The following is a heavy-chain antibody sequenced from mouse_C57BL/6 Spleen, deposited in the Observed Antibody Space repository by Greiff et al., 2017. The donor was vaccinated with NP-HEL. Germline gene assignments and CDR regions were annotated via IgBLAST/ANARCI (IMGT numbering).Heavy chain of an antibody. Sequence: VQLQQPGAELVRPGSSVKLSCKASGYTFTSYWMDWVKQRPGQGLEWIGNIYPSDSETHYNQKFKDKATLTVDKSSSTAYMQLSSLTSEDSAVYYCARMGMGIYYYFDYWGQGTTLTVSS. J-gene: IGHJ2*01. CDR3: ARMGMGIYYYFDY. CDR1: GYTFTSYW. V-gene: IGHV1-61*01. D-gene: IGHD1-1*01. CDR2: IYPSDSET.